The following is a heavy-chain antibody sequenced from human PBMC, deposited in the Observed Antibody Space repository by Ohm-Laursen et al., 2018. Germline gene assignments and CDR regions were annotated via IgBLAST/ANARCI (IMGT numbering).Heavy chain of an antibody. CDR2: ISAYNGNT. CDR3: ARDSSGWYTYYDSSGYAPGY. Sequence: GASVKVSCKASGYTFTSYGISWVRQAPGQGLEWMGWISAYNGNTNYAQKLQGRVTMTTDTSTSTAYMELRSLRSDDTAVYYCARDSSGWYTYYDSSGYAPGYWGQGTLVTVSS. V-gene: IGHV1-18*01. CDR1: GYTFTSYG. J-gene: IGHJ4*02. D-gene: IGHD3-22*01.